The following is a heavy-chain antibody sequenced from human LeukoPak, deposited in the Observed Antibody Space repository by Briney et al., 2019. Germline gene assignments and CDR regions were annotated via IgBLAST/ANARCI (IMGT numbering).Heavy chain of an antibody. J-gene: IGHJ5*02. D-gene: IGHD1/OR15-1a*01. CDR1: GHSIGSAYY. Sequence: SGTLSLTCAASGHSIGSAYYWGWIRQPPGKGLEWIGSMSPSGDTYHNPSLKSRVTMSIDTSENQFSLKLNSVTAADTAVYYCARNKQIDAWGQGTLVTVSS. CDR2: MSPSGDT. V-gene: IGHV4-38-2*01. CDR3: ARNKQIDA.